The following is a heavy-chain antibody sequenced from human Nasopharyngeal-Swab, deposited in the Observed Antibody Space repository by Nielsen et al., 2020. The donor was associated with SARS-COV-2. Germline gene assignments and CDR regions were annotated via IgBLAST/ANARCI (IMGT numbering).Heavy chain of an antibody. CDR1: GFTFSSYW. D-gene: IGHD2/OR15-2a*01. V-gene: IGHV3-7*01. CDR3: ARDFYGGASGYYYYYYGMDV. CDR2: IKQDGSEK. J-gene: IGHJ6*02. Sequence: GGSLRLSCAASGFTFSSYWMSWVRQAPGKGLEWVANIKQDGSEKYYVDSVKGRFTISRDNAKNSLYLQMNSLRAEDTAVYYCARDFYGGASGYYYYYYGMDVWGQGTTVTVSS.